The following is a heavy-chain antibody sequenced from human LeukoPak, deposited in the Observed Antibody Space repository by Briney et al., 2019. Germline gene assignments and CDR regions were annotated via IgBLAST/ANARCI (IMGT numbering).Heavy chain of an antibody. V-gene: IGHV3-23*01. CDR1: GFTFGDYV. CDR2: ITASGDRT. D-gene: IGHD2-15*01. Sequence: GGSLRLSCAASGFTFGDYVMIWVRQAPGRGLEWVSGITASGDRTFYGDSVRGRFTVSRDNSKNTVYLQMNSLRVDDTAVYYCARRDIVVVVSASDYWGQGTLVTVSS. J-gene: IGHJ4*02. CDR3: ARRDIVVVVSASDY.